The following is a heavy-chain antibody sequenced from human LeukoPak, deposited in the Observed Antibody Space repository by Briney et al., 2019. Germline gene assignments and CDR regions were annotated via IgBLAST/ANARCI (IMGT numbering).Heavy chain of an antibody. CDR1: GFTFSSYS. CDR3: ARDNTGSVRGVIISGSMDV. D-gene: IGHD3-10*01. J-gene: IGHJ6*02. V-gene: IGHV3-21*01. Sequence: PGGSLRLSCAASGFTFSSYSMNWVRQAPGKRLEWVSSISSSSSYIYYADSVKGRFTISRDNAKNSLYLQMNSLRAEDTAVYYCARDNTGSVRGVIISGSMDVWGQGTTVTVSS. CDR2: ISSSSSYI.